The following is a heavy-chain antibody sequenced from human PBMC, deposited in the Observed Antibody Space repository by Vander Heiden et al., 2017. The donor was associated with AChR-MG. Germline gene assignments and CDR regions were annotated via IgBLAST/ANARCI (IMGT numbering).Heavy chain of an antibody. CDR2: ISSSSSYI. CDR3: ARDLRLRGDYYFDY. D-gene: IGHD2-21*02. V-gene: IGHV3-21*01. CDR1: GFTFRSYS. Sequence: EVQLVESGGGLVKPGGSLRLSCAASGFTFRSYSMNWVRQAPGKGLEWVSSISSSSSYIYYADSVKGRFTISRDNAKNSLYLQMNSLRAEDTAVYYCARDLRLRGDYYFDYWGQGTLVTVSS. J-gene: IGHJ4*02.